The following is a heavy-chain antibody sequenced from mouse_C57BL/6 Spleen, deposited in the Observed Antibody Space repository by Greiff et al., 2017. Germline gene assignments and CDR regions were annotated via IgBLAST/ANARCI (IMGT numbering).Heavy chain of an antibody. CDR2: IYPRSGNT. CDR1: GYTFTSYG. D-gene: IGHD1-1*01. J-gene: IGHJ3*01. CDR3: ARRGSDWFAY. V-gene: IGHV1-81*01. Sequence: VKLMESGAELARPGASVQLSCKASGYTFTSYGISWVKQRTGQGLEWIGEIYPRSGNTYYNEKFKGKATLTADKSSSTAYMELRSLTSEDSAVYFCARRGSDWFAYWGQGTLVTVSA.